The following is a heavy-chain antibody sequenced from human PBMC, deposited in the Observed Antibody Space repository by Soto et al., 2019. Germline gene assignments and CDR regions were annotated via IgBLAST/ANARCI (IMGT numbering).Heavy chain of an antibody. CDR1: GYTFTSYG. J-gene: IGHJ6*03. CDR3: ARFVIVVPAAITPGYYYYYMDV. Sequence: GASVKVSCKASGYTFTSYGISWVRQAPGQGLEWMGWISAYNGNTNYAQKLQGRVTMTTDTSTSTAYMELRSLRSDDTAVYYCARFVIVVPAAITPGYYYYYMDVWGKGTTVTVSS. D-gene: IGHD2-2*02. V-gene: IGHV1-18*01. CDR2: ISAYNGNT.